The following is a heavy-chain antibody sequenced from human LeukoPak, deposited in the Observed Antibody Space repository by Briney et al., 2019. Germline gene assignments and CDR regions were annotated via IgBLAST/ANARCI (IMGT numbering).Heavy chain of an antibody. V-gene: IGHV3-64*01. J-gene: IGHJ4*02. CDR3: ARDTGTTVTTMGDY. CDR1: GFTFSSYW. Sequence: GGSLKLSCEASGFTFSSYWMHWVRQAPGKGLEYVSAISSNGGSTYYANSVKGRFTISRDNSKNTLYLQMGSLRAEDMAVYYCARDTGTTVTTMGDYWGQGTLVTVSS. CDR2: ISSNGGST. D-gene: IGHD4-17*01.